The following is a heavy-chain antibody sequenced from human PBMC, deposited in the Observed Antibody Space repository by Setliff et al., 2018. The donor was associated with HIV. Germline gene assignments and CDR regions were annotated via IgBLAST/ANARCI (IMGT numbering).Heavy chain of an antibody. J-gene: IGHJ6*03. Sequence: ASVKVSCKAYGYTFINYGITWVRQAPGQGLEWMGWMSTYSGNTDYAQNVQGRFTMTSDTSTTAAYMELRNLRSNDSAVYYCARTVKTTLGDLLSPYYYYMDLWGKGTTVTVSS. D-gene: IGHD3-16*01. CDR2: MSTYSGNT. CDR1: GYTFINYG. V-gene: IGHV1-18*01. CDR3: ARTVKTTLGDLLSPYYYYMDL.